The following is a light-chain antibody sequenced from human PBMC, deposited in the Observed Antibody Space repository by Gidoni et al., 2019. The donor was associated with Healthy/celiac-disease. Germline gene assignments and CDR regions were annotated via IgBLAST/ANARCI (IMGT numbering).Light chain of an antibody. Sequence: EIVLTQSPGTLSLSPGERATLSCRASQSVSSSYLAWYQQKPGQAPRLLIYCASSRATGIPDRFSGSGSGTDFTLTISRLEPEDFAVYYCQQYGSSRGYTFGQGTKLEIK. CDR1: QSVSSSY. V-gene: IGKV3-20*01. J-gene: IGKJ2*01. CDR3: QQYGSSRGYT. CDR2: CAS.